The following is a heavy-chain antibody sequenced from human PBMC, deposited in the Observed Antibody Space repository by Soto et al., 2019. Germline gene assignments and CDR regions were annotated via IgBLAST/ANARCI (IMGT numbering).Heavy chain of an antibody. J-gene: IGHJ4*02. D-gene: IGHD6-13*01. CDR3: AKGKKAAADFYFDY. V-gene: IGHV3-23*01. CDR2: ISGSGGST. Sequence: PGGSLRLSCAASGFTFSSYAMSWVRQAPGKGLEWVSAISGSGGSTYYADPVKGRFTNSRDNSKNTLYLQMNSLRAEDTAVYYCAKGKKAAADFYFDYWGQGTLVTVSS. CDR1: GFTFSSYA.